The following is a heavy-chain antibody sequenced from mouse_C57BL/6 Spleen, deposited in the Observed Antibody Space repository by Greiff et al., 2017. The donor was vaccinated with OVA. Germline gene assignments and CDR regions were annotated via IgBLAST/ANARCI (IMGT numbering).Heavy chain of an antibody. D-gene: IGHD2-2*01. Sequence: VKLVESGPELVKPGASVKISCKASGYSFTSYYIHWVKQRPGQGLEWIGWIYPGSGNTKYNEKFKGKATLTADTSSSTAYMQLSSLTSEDSAVYYCAGGYPYYFDYWGQGTTLTVSS. CDR1: GYSFTSYY. J-gene: IGHJ2*01. CDR3: AGGYPYYFDY. CDR2: IYPGSGNT. V-gene: IGHV1-66*01.